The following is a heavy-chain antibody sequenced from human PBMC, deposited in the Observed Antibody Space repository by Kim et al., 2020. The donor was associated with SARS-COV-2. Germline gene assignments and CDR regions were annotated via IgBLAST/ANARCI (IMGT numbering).Heavy chain of an antibody. V-gene: IGHV3-30*18. CDR2: ISYDGSTK. CDR1: GFSFSSDG. J-gene: IGHJ6*02. CDR3: AKQTYGMDV. Sequence: GGSLRPSCAASGFSFSSDGMHWVRQAPGKGLEWVAVISYDGSTKYYADSVKGRVTISRDNSRNTLYLQMNSLRADDTAVYYCAKQTYGMDVWGQGTTVTVSS.